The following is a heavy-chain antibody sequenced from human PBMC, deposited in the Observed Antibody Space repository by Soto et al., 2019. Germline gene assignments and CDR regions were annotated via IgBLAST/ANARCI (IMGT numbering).Heavy chain of an antibody. J-gene: IGHJ4*02. CDR1: GFTFSSYG. CDR3: ARDSSGYSYSFDY. CDR2: ISRSTTTI. D-gene: IGHD3-22*01. V-gene: IGHV3-48*02. Sequence: EVQLVESGGGLVQPGGSLRLSCAASGFTFSSYGMNWVRQAPGKGLEWLSYISRSTTTIKYADSARGRFTISRDNGKNSLSLQMNSVRDEDTAVYYCARDSSGYSYSFDYWGQGTLVTVSS.